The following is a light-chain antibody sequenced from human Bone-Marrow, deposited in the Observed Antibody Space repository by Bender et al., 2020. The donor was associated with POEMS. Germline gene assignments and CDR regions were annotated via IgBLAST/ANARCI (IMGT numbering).Light chain of an antibody. Sequence: SHELTQPPSVSVSPVQTARITCSGDILSKEYAYWYQQKPGQAPVLVIYRDIKRPSGIPERFSGSSSGTIVTLTISGVQAEDEADYYCQSADISGAYVLFGGGTKLTVL. J-gene: IGLJ2*01. V-gene: IGLV3-25*03. CDR3: QSADISGAYVL. CDR2: RDI. CDR1: ILSKEY.